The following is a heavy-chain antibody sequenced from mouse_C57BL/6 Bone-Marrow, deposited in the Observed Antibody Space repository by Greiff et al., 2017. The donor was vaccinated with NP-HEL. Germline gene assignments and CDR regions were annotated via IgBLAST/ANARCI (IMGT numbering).Heavy chain of an antibody. CDR3: ARGPNYYGSSHGAWFAY. CDR1: GYSFTDYN. Sequence: VQLKESGPELVKPGASVKISCKASGYSFTDYNMNWVKQSNGKSLEWIGVINPNYGTTSYNQKFKGKATLTVDQSSSTAYMQLNSLTSEDSAVYYCARGPNYYGSSHGAWFAYWGQGTLVTVSA. V-gene: IGHV1-39*01. D-gene: IGHD1-1*01. CDR2: INPNYGTT. J-gene: IGHJ3*01.